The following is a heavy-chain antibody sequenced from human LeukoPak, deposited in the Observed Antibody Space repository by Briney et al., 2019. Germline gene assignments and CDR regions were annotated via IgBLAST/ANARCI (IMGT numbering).Heavy chain of an antibody. D-gene: IGHD3-10*01. J-gene: IGHJ1*01. V-gene: IGHV3-23*01. CDR2: ISGSGGST. CDR3: ARDRYFGA. CDR1: GFTFSSYG. Sequence: GGTLRLSCAASGFTFSSYGMSWVRQAPGKGLEWVSAISGSGGSTYYADSVKGRFTISRDNAKKSLYLQMNSLRVEDTAVYFCARDRYFGAWGQGTLITVSS.